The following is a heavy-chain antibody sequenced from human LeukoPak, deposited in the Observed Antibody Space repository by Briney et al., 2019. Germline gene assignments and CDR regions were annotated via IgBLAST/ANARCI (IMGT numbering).Heavy chain of an antibody. CDR3: ATYDSWSGYNIAY. Sequence: GGSLRLSCVASGFTFSTYAMSWVRQAPGKGLEWVSVISSSGSSTYYADSVKGRFTISRDNAENSLYLQMNSLKVEDSAIYYCATYDSWSGYNIAYWGQGTLVTVSS. CDR2: ISSSGSST. V-gene: IGHV3-23*01. CDR1: GFTFSTYA. J-gene: IGHJ4*02. D-gene: IGHD3-3*01.